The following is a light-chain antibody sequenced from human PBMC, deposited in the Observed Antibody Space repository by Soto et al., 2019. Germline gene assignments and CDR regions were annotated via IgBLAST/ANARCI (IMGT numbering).Light chain of an antibody. Sequence: QSVLTQPPSVSGAPGQRVTISCTGSSSNIGAGYDVHWYQQLPGTAPKLLIYGNSNRPSGAPDRFSGSKSGTSASLAITGLQAEDEADYYCQSYDSSLVFGGGTKLTVL. CDR2: GNS. J-gene: IGLJ2*01. V-gene: IGLV1-40*01. CDR3: QSYDSSLV. CDR1: SSNIGAGYD.